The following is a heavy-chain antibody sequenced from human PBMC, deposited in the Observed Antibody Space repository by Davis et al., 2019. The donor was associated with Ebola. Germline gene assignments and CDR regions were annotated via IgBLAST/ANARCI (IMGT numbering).Heavy chain of an antibody. Sequence: SETLSLTCTVSGGSISSYYWSWIRQPPGKGLEWIGEINHSGSTNYNPSLKSRVTISVDTSKNQFSLKLSSVTAADTAVYYCARAGHGSGWDAFDIWGQGTMVTVSS. CDR1: GGSISSYY. V-gene: IGHV4-34*01. CDR3: ARAGHGSGWDAFDI. D-gene: IGHD6-19*01. CDR2: INHSGST. J-gene: IGHJ3*02.